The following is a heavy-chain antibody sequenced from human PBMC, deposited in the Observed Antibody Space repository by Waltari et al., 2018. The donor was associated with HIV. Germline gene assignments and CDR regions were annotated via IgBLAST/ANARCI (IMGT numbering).Heavy chain of an antibody. Sequence: QVQLVQSVPEVRKPGSSVKVSCKASGGAFISYSINWVRQAPGQGLEWVGRIIPMSATSNKAQKFQGRVTSTADPSTSTAYMELTSLRSEDTAVYYCASARETMGVDFAFWGQGTLVNVSS. CDR1: GGAFISYS. D-gene: IGHD3-16*01. V-gene: IGHV1-69*08. CDR3: ASARETMGVDFAF. J-gene: IGHJ4*02. CDR2: IIPMSATS.